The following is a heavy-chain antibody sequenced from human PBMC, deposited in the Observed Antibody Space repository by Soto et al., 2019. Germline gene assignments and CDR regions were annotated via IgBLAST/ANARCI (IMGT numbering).Heavy chain of an antibody. V-gene: IGHV4-59*01. D-gene: IGHD2-21*02. J-gene: IGHJ6*02. CDR2: MYNTGST. CDR3: ARDLWGYCGTDCFPLDV. Sequence: PSETLSLTCTVSGGALSSYYWSWIRQPPGKGLEWIGYMYNTGSTVYNPSFKSRVTISVDTSKNQFSLQLNSVTAADTAVYYCARDLWGYCGTDCFPLDVWGQGTTVTVSS. CDR1: GGALSSYY.